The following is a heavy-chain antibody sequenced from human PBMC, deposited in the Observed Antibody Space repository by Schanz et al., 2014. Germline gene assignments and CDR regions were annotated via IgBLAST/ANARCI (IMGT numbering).Heavy chain of an antibody. V-gene: IGHV1-46*01. CDR3: ARENTAVAGMPRVMDV. CDR1: GYIFTSYS. D-gene: IGHD6-19*01. J-gene: IGHJ6*02. Sequence: QVHLVQSGAEVKKPGASVKVSCKASGYIFTSYSMHWVRQAPGQGLEWLGIINPSGVSTSSAQEFQGRVTMTRDTSTSTLQMELSRLTSDDTAVFFCARENTAVAGMPRVMDVWGQGTTVTVTS. CDR2: INPSGVST.